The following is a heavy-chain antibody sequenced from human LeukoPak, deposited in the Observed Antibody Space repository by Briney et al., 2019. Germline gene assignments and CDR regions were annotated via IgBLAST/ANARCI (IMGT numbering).Heavy chain of an antibody. Sequence: GGSLRLSCAASGFTFSSYAMSWVRQAPGKGLEWVSAISGSGGSTYYADSVKGRFTISRDNSKNTLYLQMNSLRAEDTAVYYCAKDEGGQGNYSDSSGYDYWGQGTLVTVSS. V-gene: IGHV3-23*01. CDR3: AKDEGGQGNYSDSSGYDY. CDR1: GFTFSSYA. CDR2: ISGSGGST. D-gene: IGHD3-22*01. J-gene: IGHJ4*02.